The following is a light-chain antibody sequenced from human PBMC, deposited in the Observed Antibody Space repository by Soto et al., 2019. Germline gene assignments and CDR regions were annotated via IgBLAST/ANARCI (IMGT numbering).Light chain of an antibody. CDR2: KAS. J-gene: IGKJ1*01. Sequence: PSTLSGSVGDRVTITCRASQTISSWLAWYQQKPGKAPKLLIYKASTLKSGVPSRFRGSGSGTEFTLTISSLQPDDFETYYCQHYNSYSEAFGQGTKVDIK. CDR1: QTISSW. V-gene: IGKV1-5*03. CDR3: QHYNSYSEA.